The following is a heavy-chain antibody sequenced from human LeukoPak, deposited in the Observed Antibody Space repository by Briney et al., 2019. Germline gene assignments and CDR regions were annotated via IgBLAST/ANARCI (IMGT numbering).Heavy chain of an antibody. D-gene: IGHD5-18*01. CDR2: INPNSGGT. CDR1: GYTFTGYY. Sequence: ASVKVSCKASGYTFTGYYMHWVRQAPGQGLEWMGWINPNSGGTNYAQKFQGRVTITADKSTSTAYMELSSLRSEDTAVYYCARGPIQPGRTFDYWGQGTLVTVSS. J-gene: IGHJ4*02. V-gene: IGHV1-2*02. CDR3: ARGPIQPGRTFDY.